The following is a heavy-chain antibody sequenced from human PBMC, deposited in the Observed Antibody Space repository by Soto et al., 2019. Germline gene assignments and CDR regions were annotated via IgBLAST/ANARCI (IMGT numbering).Heavy chain of an antibody. V-gene: IGHV3-48*02. CDR3: AGAHDYGAYEAKGVDY. Sequence: EVQLVESGGGFVQPGGSLRLSCAASGFTFSSYSMNWVRQAPGKGLEWVSYISSSSRNIYYADSVKGRFTISRDNAKNXRYLQMNSLRDEDTAVYYCAGAHDYGAYEAKGVDYWGQGTLVTVSS. CDR1: GFTFSSYS. D-gene: IGHD4-17*01. CDR2: ISSSSRNI. J-gene: IGHJ4*02.